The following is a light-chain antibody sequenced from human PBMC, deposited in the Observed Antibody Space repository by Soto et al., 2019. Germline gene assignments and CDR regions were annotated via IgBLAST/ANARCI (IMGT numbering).Light chain of an antibody. CDR2: GAS. J-gene: IGKJ1*01. V-gene: IGKV3-20*01. Sequence: EIVLTQSPATLSLSPGERATLSCRASQSISNYLGWYQQKPGQAPRLLIYGASNRATGIPDRFSGSGSGTDFTLTISRLEPEDFAVYYCQQYGSSGTFGQGTKVDIK. CDR1: QSISNY. CDR3: QQYGSSGT.